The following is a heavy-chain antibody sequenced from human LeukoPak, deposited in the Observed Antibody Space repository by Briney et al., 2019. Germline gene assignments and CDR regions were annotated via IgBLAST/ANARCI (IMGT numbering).Heavy chain of an antibody. CDR2: IYYSGST. V-gene: IGHV4-34*01. Sequence: IPSETLSLTCAVYGGSFSGYYWSWIRQPPGKGLEWIGSIYYSGSTYYNPSLKSRVTISVDTSKNQFSLKLSSVTAADTAVYYCARHPDYWGQGTLVTVSS. CDR3: ARHPDY. J-gene: IGHJ4*02. CDR1: GGSFSGYY.